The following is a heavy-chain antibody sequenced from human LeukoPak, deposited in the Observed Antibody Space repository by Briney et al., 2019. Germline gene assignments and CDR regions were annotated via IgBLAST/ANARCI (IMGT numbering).Heavy chain of an antibody. CDR3: ARGTIARLGPFDC. Sequence: GGSLRLSCAASGFTVSSDYISWVRQAPGKGLEWVSVIYSGGSTFYADPVKGRFTISRDNSKNTLHLQMNSLRVEDTAIYYCARGTIARLGPFDCWGQGTLVIVSS. V-gene: IGHV3-53*01. J-gene: IGHJ4*02. CDR1: GFTVSSDY. CDR2: IYSGGST. D-gene: IGHD6-6*01.